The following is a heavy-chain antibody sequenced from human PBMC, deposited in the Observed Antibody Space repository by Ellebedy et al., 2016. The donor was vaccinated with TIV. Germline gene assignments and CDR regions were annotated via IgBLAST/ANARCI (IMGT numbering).Heavy chain of an antibody. CDR2: MHNGGYT. CDR1: GFTVSSTY. CDR3: AKDRGNRGPEYVSPLEF. D-gene: IGHD3-3*01. V-gene: IGHV3-53*05. J-gene: IGHJ6*02. Sequence: GESLKISCAASGFTVSSTYMSWVRQAPGKGLEWVSVMHNGGYTYYADSVKGRFTISRDNAKNTLHLQVNSLRTEDSAVYYCAKDRGNRGPEYVSPLEFWGQGTTVTASS.